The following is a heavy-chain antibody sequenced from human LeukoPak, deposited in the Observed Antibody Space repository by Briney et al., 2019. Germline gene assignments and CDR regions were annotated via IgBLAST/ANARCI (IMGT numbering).Heavy chain of an antibody. D-gene: IGHD5-18*01. J-gene: IGHJ6*03. CDR1: GFIVGDTH. Sequence: RGSLRLSCAGSGFIVGDTHMTWVRQAPGKGLEWVSLVYSGITTHYADTVKGRFSISRDHSNNILYLQMNTLRAEDTAVYYCARLQGYSLGYQYFYYMDVWGTGTTVTVSS. CDR2: VYSGITT. CDR3: ARLQGYSLGYQYFYYMDV. V-gene: IGHV3-53*01.